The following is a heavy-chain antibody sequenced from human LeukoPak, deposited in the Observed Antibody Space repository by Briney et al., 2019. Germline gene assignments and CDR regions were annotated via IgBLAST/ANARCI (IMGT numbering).Heavy chain of an antibody. CDR2: IYYSGST. Sequence: PSETLSLTCTVSGGSISSYYWSWTRQPPGKGLEWIGYIYYSGSTNYNPSLKSRVTISVDTSKNQFSLKLSSVTAADTAVYYCARDPNGSGSYYNDDAFDIWGQGTMVTVSS. V-gene: IGHV4-59*01. J-gene: IGHJ3*02. D-gene: IGHD3-10*01. CDR1: GGSISSYY. CDR3: ARDPNGSGSYYNDDAFDI.